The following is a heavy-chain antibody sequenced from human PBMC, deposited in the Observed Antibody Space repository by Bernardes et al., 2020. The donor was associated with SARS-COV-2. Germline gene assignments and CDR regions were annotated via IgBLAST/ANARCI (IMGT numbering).Heavy chain of an antibody. J-gene: IGHJ6*02. Sequence: GGSLRLSCAASGFSFNTSAMRWVRQTPGKGLDWVALISFDGSNQYYADSIKGRFTISRDNSKNTLYLQMNSLRPEDTAVYYCARDWDYGESGYYYGVDVWGQGTTVTVSS. CDR1: GFSFNTSA. CDR2: ISFDGSNQ. CDR3: ARDWDYGESGYYYGVDV. V-gene: IGHV3-30-3*01. D-gene: IGHD4-17*01.